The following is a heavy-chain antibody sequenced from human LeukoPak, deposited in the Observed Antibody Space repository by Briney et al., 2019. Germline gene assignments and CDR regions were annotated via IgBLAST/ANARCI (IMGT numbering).Heavy chain of an antibody. CDR1: GYTFTSCD. CDR3: ARVRCSGGSCYYYYYGMDV. V-gene: IGHV1-8*01. D-gene: IGHD2-15*01. Sequence: ASVKVSCKASGYTFTSCDINWVRQATGQGLEWMGWMNPNSGNTGYAQKFQGRVTMTRNTSISTAYMELSSLRSEDTAVYYCARVRCSGGSCYYYYYGMDVWGQGTTVTVSS. J-gene: IGHJ6*02. CDR2: MNPNSGNT.